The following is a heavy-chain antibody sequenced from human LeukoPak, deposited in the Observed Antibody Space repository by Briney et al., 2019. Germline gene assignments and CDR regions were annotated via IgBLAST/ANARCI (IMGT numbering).Heavy chain of an antibody. Sequence: ASVKVSCKASGYTFTGYYMHWVRQAPGQGLEWMGWINPNSGGTNYAQKFQGRVTLTRDTSISTAYMELSRLRSDDTAVYYCAKGGYCSSTSCYTPYYYYYMDVWGKGTTVTVSS. V-gene: IGHV1-2*02. CDR3: AKGGYCSSTSCYTPYYYYYMDV. J-gene: IGHJ6*03. D-gene: IGHD2-2*02. CDR2: INPNSGGT. CDR1: GYTFTGYY.